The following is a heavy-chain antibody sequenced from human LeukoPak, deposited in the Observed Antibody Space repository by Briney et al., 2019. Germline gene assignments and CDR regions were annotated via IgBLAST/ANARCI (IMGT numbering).Heavy chain of an antibody. Sequence: GGSLRLSCAASGFTFSSYEMNWVRQAPGKGLEWVSYISSSGSTIYYADSVKGRFTISRDNAKNSLYLQMNSLRAEDTAVYYCARGYSGYDSGRLDYWGQGTLVTVSS. CDR1: GFTFSSYE. J-gene: IGHJ4*02. CDR3: ARGYSGYDSGRLDY. V-gene: IGHV3-48*03. D-gene: IGHD5-12*01. CDR2: ISSSGSTI.